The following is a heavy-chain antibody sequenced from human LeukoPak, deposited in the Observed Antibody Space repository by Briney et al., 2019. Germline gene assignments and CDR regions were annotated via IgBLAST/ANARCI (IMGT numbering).Heavy chain of an antibody. J-gene: IGHJ4*02. Sequence: GRSLRLSCAASGFTFSSYGMHWVRQAPGKGLEWVAVISYVGSNKYYADSVKGRFTISRDNSNNAVFLQMNSLRAEDTAVYYCARVTGPTSTMVRGVIIPAFDYWGQGTLVTVSS. CDR3: ARVTGPTSTMVRGVIIPAFDY. D-gene: IGHD3-10*01. CDR1: GFTFSSYG. CDR2: ISYVGSNK. V-gene: IGHV3-30*03.